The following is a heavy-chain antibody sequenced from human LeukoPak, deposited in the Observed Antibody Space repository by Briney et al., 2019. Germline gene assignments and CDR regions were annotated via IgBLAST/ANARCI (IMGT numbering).Heavy chain of an antibody. V-gene: IGHV3-23*01. J-gene: IGHJ3*02. CDR3: AKLKGKDGVRDGYET. Sequence: PGGSLRLSCAASGFTFSIYGMNWVRQSPGKGLEWVSGIGGSGDSTYYADSMKGRFTISRDNSKNALYLQMNSLRAEDTALYYCAKLKGKDGVRDGYETWGPGTMVTVSS. CDR1: GFTFSIYG. CDR2: IGGSGDST. D-gene: IGHD2-2*01.